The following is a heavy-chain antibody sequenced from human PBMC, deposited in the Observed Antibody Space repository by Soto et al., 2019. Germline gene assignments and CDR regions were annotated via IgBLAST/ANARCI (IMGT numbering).Heavy chain of an antibody. CDR3: ARSDSSTKTRYYFDR. CDR2: IYSTEST. Sequence: SETLSLTCTVSGGSISSGSYYWTWIRQHPGKGLEWIGRIYSTESTNYNPSLKSRLTISVDMSASQFSLKLSSVTVADTAVYYCARSDSSTKTRYYFDRWGQGTLVTVSS. D-gene: IGHD3-22*01. V-gene: IGHV4-31*03. J-gene: IGHJ4*02. CDR1: GGSISSGSYY.